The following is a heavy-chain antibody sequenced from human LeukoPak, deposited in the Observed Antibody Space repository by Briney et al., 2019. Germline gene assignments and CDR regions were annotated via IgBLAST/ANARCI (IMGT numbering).Heavy chain of an antibody. CDR2: IWYDGSNK. V-gene: IGHV3-33*01. Sequence: GGSLRLSCAASGFTFSSYGMHWVRQAPGKGLEWVAGIWYDGSNKYYTDAVKGRFTSSRDNSKHTLYLQMNSLRAGGTAVYYCARPHSPGYSGYAWFDYWRQGTLVSVSS. CDR1: GFTFSSYG. CDR3: ARPHSPGYSGYAWFDY. D-gene: IGHD5-12*01. J-gene: IGHJ4*02.